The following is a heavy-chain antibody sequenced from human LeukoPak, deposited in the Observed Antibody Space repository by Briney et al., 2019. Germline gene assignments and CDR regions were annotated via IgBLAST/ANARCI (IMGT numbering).Heavy chain of an antibody. CDR3: ARDAGILYSSNFDY. V-gene: IGHV1-2*04. CDR1: GYTFTGYY. CDR2: INPNSGGT. Sequence: GASVKVSCKASGYTFTGYYMHWVRQAPGQGLEWMGWINPNSGGTNYAQKFQGWVTMTRDTSISTAYMELSRLRSDDTAVYYCARDAGILYSSNFDYWGQGTLVTVSS. D-gene: IGHD2-8*01. J-gene: IGHJ4*02.